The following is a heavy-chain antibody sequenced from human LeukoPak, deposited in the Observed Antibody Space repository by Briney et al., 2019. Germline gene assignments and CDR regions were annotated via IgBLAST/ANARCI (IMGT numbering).Heavy chain of an antibody. Sequence: ASVKVSRKASGYTFTGYYMHWVRQAPGQGLEWMGWINPNSGGTNYAQKFQGRVTMTRDTSISTAYMELSRLRSDDTAVYYCARGVSGKQPLDYWGQGTLVTVSS. V-gene: IGHV1-2*02. J-gene: IGHJ4*02. CDR3: ARGVSGKQPLDY. D-gene: IGHD1-26*01. CDR2: INPNSGGT. CDR1: GYTFTGYY.